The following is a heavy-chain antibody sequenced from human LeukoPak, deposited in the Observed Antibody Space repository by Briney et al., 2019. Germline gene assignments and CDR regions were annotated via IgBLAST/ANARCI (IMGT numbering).Heavy chain of an antibody. Sequence: GGSLRLSCAASGFTFSSNGMHWVRQAPGKGLEWVAFIRYDESNKCYADSVKGRFTISRDNSKNTLYLQMSSLKAEDTAVYFCANLAYWGQGTLVTVSS. CDR3: ANLAY. J-gene: IGHJ4*02. CDR2: IRYDESNK. V-gene: IGHV3-30*02. CDR1: GFTFSSNG.